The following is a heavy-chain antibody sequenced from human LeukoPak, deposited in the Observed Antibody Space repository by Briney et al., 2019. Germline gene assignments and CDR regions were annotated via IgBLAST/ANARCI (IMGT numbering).Heavy chain of an antibody. CDR2: ISGSGGCT. CDR3: AKCSSTSCYSDY. D-gene: IGHD2-2*01. CDR1: GLTFSRYA. Sequence: GGSLRLSCAGSGLTFSRYAMSWVRQAPGKGLECVSAISGSGGCTHYADSVKGRFTISRDNSKNTLYLQMNSLRAEDTAVYYCAKCSSTSCYSDYWGQGTLVTVSS. V-gene: IGHV3-23*01. J-gene: IGHJ4*02.